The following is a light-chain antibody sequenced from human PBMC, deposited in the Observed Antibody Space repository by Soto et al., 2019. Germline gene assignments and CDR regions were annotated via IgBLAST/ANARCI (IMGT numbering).Light chain of an antibody. J-gene: IGLJ3*02. CDR2: GNR. Sequence: QPVLTQPPSVSGAPGQRVTLSCTGNTSNLGAGYDVHWYQQLPGAAPKLVIFGNRTRPSGVPERFSGSKSGTSASLAITGLQAEDDADYYCQAYDYSLTASVFGGGTKLTVL. CDR1: TSNLGAGYD. V-gene: IGLV1-40*01. CDR3: QAYDYSLTASV.